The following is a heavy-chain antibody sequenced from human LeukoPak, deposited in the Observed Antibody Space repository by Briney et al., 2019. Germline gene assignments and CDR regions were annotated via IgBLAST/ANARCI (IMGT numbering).Heavy chain of an antibody. V-gene: IGHV3-30*18. CDR1: GFTFSSYG. J-gene: IGHJ4*02. CDR3: AKGIAVAGTVPMYFDY. D-gene: IGHD6-19*01. CDR2: ISYDGSNK. Sequence: GRPLRLSCAASGFTFSSYGMHWVRQAPGKGLEWVAVISYDGSNKYYADSVKGRFTTSRDNSKNTLYLQMNSLRAEDTAVYYCAKGIAVAGTVPMYFDYWGQGTLVTVSS.